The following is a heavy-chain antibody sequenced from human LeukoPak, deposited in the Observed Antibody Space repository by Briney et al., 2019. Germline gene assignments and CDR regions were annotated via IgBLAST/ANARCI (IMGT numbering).Heavy chain of an antibody. CDR1: GFTFSTYS. CDR2: ISGSSSTI. V-gene: IGHV3-48*01. J-gene: IGHJ4*02. Sequence: PGGSLRLSCAASGFTFSTYSMHWVRQVPGKGLEWVSYISGSSSTIYYADSVKGRFTISRDNAKNSLYVQMNSLRAEDTAVYYCARDRARTFDYWGQGTLVTVSS. D-gene: IGHD6-6*01. CDR3: ARDRARTFDY.